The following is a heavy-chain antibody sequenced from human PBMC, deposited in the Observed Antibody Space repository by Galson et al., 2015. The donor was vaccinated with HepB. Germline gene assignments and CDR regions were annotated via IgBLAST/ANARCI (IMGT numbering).Heavy chain of an antibody. CDR3: AKMGYSNFENNYFDP. V-gene: IGHV3-23*01. CDR2: ISYSGGRT. D-gene: IGHD4-11*01. Sequence: SLRLSCAASGFTFSSFAMSWVRQAPGKGLECVSSISYSGGRTHYADSVKGRFPLSRDNFKKTLYLQMNSLRTEDTALYYCAKMGYSNFENNYFDPWGQGTLDTVSS. CDR1: GFTFSSFA. J-gene: IGHJ5*02.